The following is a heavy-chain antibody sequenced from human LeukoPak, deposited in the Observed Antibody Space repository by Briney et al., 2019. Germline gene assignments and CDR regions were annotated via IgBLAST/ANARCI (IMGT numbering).Heavy chain of an antibody. Sequence: GGSLRLSCAASGFTFSSYAMHWVRQAPGKGLEWVAVISYDGSKKYYADSVKGRFTISRENSENTMYLQMNSMTAEDTAVYYCARALEPYYDSSGYYLGYRGQGTPVTVSS. CDR2: ISYDGSKK. J-gene: IGHJ1*01. V-gene: IGHV3-30*04. CDR3: ARALEPYYDSSGYYLGY. CDR1: GFTFSSYA. D-gene: IGHD3-22*01.